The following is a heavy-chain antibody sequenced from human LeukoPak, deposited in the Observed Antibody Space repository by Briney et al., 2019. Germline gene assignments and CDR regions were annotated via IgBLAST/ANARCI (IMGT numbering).Heavy chain of an antibody. Sequence: GESLKISCKGSEYSFTSYWIGWVRQMPGKGLEWMGLIYPGDSDTRYSPSFQGQVTFSVDASISTAYLQLSGLRASDTAIYYCVRFGLTSSLDYWGQGTLVTVSS. V-gene: IGHV5-51*01. J-gene: IGHJ4*02. CDR1: EYSFTSYW. CDR2: IYPGDSDT. D-gene: IGHD6-13*01. CDR3: VRFGLTSSLDY.